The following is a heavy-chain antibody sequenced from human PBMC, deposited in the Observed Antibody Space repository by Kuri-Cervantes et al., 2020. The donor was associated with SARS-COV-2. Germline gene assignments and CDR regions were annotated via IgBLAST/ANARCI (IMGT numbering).Heavy chain of an antibody. CDR2: IIPIFGTA. CDR3: SRDGILTKTFNSDDAGHYFDF. D-gene: IGHD3-9*01. Sequence: SVKVSCKASGGTFITYAFSWLRQAPGQGLEWMGGIIPIFGTANYAQKFQGRVTITADESTDTVYMELSSLTSQDTAVYYCSRDGILTKTFNSDDAGHYFDFWGQGTLVTVSS. J-gene: IGHJ4*02. CDR1: GGTFITYA. V-gene: IGHV1-69*13.